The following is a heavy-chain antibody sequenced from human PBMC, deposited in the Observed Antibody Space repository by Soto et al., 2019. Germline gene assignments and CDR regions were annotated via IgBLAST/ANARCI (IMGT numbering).Heavy chain of an antibody. V-gene: IGHV3-33*01. CDR2: IWYDGSNK. D-gene: IGHD6-13*01. Sequence: QVQLVESGGGVVQPGRSLRLSCAASGLTFSYYGMHWVRQAPGKGLEWVATIWYDGSNKFYADSAQGRFTFSRDSSKNTMYLQMNSRRAEDTALYYCAIDSRRYSKSPQDGFDIWGQGTMVTVSS. CDR1: GLTFSYYG. J-gene: IGHJ3*02. CDR3: AIDSRRYSKSPQDGFDI.